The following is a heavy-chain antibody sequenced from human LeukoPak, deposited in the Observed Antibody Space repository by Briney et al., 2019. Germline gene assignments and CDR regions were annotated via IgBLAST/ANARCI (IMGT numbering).Heavy chain of an antibody. Sequence: SGTLSLTCAVSGDSISSGNWWSWVRQPPGKGLEWIGEIYHSGSTNYNPSLKSRVTISVDKSNNQFSLKLSSVTAADTAVYYCARDLGYDSKGGWGQGTLVTVSS. J-gene: IGHJ4*02. CDR1: GDSISSGNW. CDR3: ARDLGYDSKGG. V-gene: IGHV4-4*02. D-gene: IGHD3-22*01. CDR2: IYHSGST.